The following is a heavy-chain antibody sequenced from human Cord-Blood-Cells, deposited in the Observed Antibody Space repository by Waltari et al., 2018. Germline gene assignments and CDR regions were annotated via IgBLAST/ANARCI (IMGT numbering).Heavy chain of an antibody. CDR1: GGSFSGYY. CDR3: ARSYDSSGYYYHYYYYGMDV. Sequence: QVQLQQWGAGLLKPSETLSLTCAVYGGSFSGYYWSWIRQPPGKGLEWIGEINHSGTTNYNPALKSRVTISVDTSKNQFSLKRSSVTAADTAVYYCARSYDSSGYYYHYYYYGMDVWGQGTTVTVSS. CDR2: INHSGTT. J-gene: IGHJ6*02. D-gene: IGHD3-22*01. V-gene: IGHV4-34*01.